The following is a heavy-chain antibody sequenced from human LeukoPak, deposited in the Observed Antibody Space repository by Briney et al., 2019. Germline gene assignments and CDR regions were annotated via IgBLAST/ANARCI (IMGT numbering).Heavy chain of an antibody. Sequence: SVKVSCKASGGTFPSYAISWVRQAPGQGLEWMGGIIPVFGTTNYAQKFQGRATFTTDKSTSTVYMELSNLRSEDTAVYYCVADHPNYGYWGQGTLITVSP. CDR3: VADHPNYGY. J-gene: IGHJ4*02. V-gene: IGHV1-69*05. CDR2: IIPVFGTT. CDR1: GGTFPSYA. D-gene: IGHD5-24*01.